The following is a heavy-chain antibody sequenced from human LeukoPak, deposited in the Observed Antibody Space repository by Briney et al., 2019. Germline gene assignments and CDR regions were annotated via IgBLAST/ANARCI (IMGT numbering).Heavy chain of an antibody. V-gene: IGHV4-39*07. CDR1: GGSITSSSYY. J-gene: IGHJ5*02. Sequence: SETLSLTCTVSGGSITSSSYYWGWVRQPPGRGLEWIGSIYHSGSTYYNPSLKSRVTISVDTSKNQFSLKLSSVTAADTAVYYCARDSSSWYIRWFDPWGQGTLVTVSS. D-gene: IGHD6-13*01. CDR3: ARDSSSWYIRWFDP. CDR2: IYHSGST.